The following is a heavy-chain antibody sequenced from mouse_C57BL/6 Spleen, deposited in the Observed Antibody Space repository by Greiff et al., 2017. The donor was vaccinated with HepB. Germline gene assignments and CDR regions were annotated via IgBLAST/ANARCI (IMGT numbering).Heavy chain of an antibody. CDR2: INPNNGGT. D-gene: IGHD2-2*01. CDR1: GYTFTDYY. J-gene: IGHJ3*01. V-gene: IGHV1-26*01. Sequence: EVQLQQSGPELVKPGASVKISCKASGYTFTDYYMNWVKQSHGKSLEWIGDINPNNGGTSYNQKFKGKATLTVDKSSSTAYMELRSRTSEDSAVYYCASEVYGYDGGFAYWGQGTLVTVSA. CDR3: ASEVYGYDGGFAY.